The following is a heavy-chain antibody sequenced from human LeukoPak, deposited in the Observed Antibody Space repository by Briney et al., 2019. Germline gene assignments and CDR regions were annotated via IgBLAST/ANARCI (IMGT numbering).Heavy chain of an antibody. J-gene: IGHJ4*02. CDR1: GFIFNTYV. D-gene: IGHD3-10*01. CDR3: AREMVYYYGSGSPYDY. V-gene: IGHV3-30*02. Sequence: GGSLRLSCAASGFIFNTYVMHWVRQAPGKGLEWLAFIRYDGSNKNYADSVKGRFTISRDNAKNSLYLQMNSLRAEDTAVYHCAREMVYYYGSGSPYDYWGQGTLVTVSS. CDR2: IRYDGSNK.